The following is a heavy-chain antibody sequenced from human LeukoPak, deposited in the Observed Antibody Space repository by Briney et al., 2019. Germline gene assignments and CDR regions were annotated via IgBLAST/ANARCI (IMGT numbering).Heavy chain of an antibody. D-gene: IGHD3-10*01. Sequence: GGSLRLSCVASGFNFDEYAMNWVRQAPGKGLEWISCIYRDSSVIHYAHSVRGRFTVSRENAKNSMYLQMNSLRAEDTAVYFCARYGSGSKYRDPFDSWGQGTLVTVSS. CDR2: IYRDSSVI. V-gene: IGHV3-48*01. J-gene: IGHJ4*02. CDR3: ARYGSGSKYRDPFDS. CDR1: GFNFDEYA.